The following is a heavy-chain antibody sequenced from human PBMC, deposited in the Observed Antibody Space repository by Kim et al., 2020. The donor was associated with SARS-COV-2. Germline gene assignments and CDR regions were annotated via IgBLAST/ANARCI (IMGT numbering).Heavy chain of an antibody. J-gene: IGHJ3*02. CDR2: IYYSGST. D-gene: IGHD3-9*01. V-gene: IGHV4-39*01. Sequence: SETLSLTCTVSGGSISSSSYYWGWIRQPPGKGLEWIGSIYYSGSTYYNPSLKSRVTISVDTSKNQFSLKLSSVTAADTAVYYCAGQGRYFVRLGAFDIWGQGTTVTVSS. CDR3: AGQGRYFVRLGAFDI. CDR1: GGSISSSSYY.